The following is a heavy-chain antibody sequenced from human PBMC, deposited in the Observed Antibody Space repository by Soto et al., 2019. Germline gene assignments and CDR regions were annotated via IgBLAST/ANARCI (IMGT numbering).Heavy chain of an antibody. J-gene: IGHJ6*02. CDR3: ARESLYYDILTGSHYYGMDV. D-gene: IGHD3-9*01. V-gene: IGHV5-51*01. Sequence: GESLKISCKGSGYSFTSYWIGWVRQMPGKGLEWMGIIYPGVSDTRYSSSFQGQVTISADKSISTAYLQWSSLKASDTAMYYCARESLYYDILTGSHYYGMDVWGQGTTVTVSS. CDR1: GYSFTSYW. CDR2: IYPGVSDT.